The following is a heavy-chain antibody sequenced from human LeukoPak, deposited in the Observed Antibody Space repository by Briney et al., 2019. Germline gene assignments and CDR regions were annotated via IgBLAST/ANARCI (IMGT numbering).Heavy chain of an antibody. V-gene: IGHV3-23*01. D-gene: IGHD2-2*01. CDR3: AKDYCSSTSCYRGVGAFDI. CDR1: GFTFSSYS. J-gene: IGHJ3*02. CDR2: ISGSGGST. Sequence: GGSLRLSCAASGFTFSSYSMNCVRQAPGKGLEWVSAISGSGGSTYYADSVKGRFTISRDNSKNTLYLQMNSLRAEDTAVYYCAKDYCSSTSCYRGVGAFDIWGQGTMVTVSS.